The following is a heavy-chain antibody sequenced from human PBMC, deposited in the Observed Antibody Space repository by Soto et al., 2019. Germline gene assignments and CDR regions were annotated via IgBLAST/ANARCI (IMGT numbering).Heavy chain of an antibody. D-gene: IGHD3-3*01. CDR1: GFMFSRYA. V-gene: IGHV3-30-3*01. J-gene: IGHJ1*01. CDR2: ISKDGSVN. Sequence: GGSLRLSCAASGFMFSRYAIHWVRQAPGKGLEWVAVISKDGSVNYYADSVRGRFSISRDKSKNTVYLEMNGMRDDDTAVFYCARSRSGAVPDSFGYWGQGTLVTVSS. CDR3: ARSRSGAVPDSFGY.